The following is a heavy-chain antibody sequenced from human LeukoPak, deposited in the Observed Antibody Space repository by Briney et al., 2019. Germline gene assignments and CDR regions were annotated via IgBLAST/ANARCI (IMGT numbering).Heavy chain of an antibody. V-gene: IGHV3-21*01. Sequence: GGSLRLSCAASGFSVSSNYMNWVRQAPGKGLEWVSSISSSSSYIYYADSVKGRFTISRDNAKNSLYLQMNSLRAEDTAVYYCARDEDAAAGLVFDYWGQGTLVTVSS. CDR1: GFSVSSNY. J-gene: IGHJ4*02. CDR3: ARDEDAAAGLVFDY. D-gene: IGHD6-13*01. CDR2: ISSSSSYI.